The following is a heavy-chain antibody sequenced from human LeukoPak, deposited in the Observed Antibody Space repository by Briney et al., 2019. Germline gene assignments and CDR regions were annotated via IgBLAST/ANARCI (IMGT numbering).Heavy chain of an antibody. CDR3: ARHKEGAGSYCDY. J-gene: IGHJ4*02. Sequence: SETLSLTCTVSGDSMSSTVYYWGWIRQPPGKGLEWIGSIYYSGSTYYHPSLKSRVTMSVDTSKNQFSLKLNSVTAADTAVYYCARHKEGAGSYCDYWGQGTLVTVSS. CDR2: IYYSGST. CDR1: GDSMSSTVYY. V-gene: IGHV4-39*01. D-gene: IGHD3-10*01.